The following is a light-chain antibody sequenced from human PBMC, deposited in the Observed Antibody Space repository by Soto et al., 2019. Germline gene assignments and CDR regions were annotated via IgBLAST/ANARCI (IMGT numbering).Light chain of an antibody. J-gene: IGKJ1*01. V-gene: IGKV1-39*01. CDR2: AAS. Sequence: DIQMTQSPSSLSASVGDRVTITCRASQSISSYLKWYLQKPGKAPKLLIYAASSLQSGGPSRFSGSGSGTDFTLTISSLQPEDFATYYCQQSYSTPRTFGQGTKVEIK. CDR1: QSISSY. CDR3: QQSYSTPRT.